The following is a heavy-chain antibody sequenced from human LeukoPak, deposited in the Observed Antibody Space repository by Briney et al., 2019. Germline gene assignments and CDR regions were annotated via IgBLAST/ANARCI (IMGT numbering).Heavy chain of an antibody. V-gene: IGHV1-2*02. CDR3: ARAESSAFMMILMVGGVVDY. Sequence: ASVKVSCKASGYTFSAYYMHWVRQAPGQGVEWMGWINPNSGGTDYAQKFQGRVTMTRDTSITTAYMELSSLRSDDTAVYYCARAESSAFMMILMVGGVVDYWGQGTLVTVSS. J-gene: IGHJ4*02. D-gene: IGHD3-22*01. CDR1: GYTFSAYY. CDR2: INPNSGGT.